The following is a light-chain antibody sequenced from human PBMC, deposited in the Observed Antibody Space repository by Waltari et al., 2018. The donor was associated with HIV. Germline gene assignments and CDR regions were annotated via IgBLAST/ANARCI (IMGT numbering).Light chain of an antibody. V-gene: IGLV3-21*02. Sequence: SYVLTQPPSVSVAPGQTARITCGGNNIGSKRVHWYQQKAGQAPVLVVYNASDRPSWIPQRVSGSNAGNTATLTISRVEAGDEADYYCHVWDRSSDHHVFGTGTKVTVL. CDR2: NAS. J-gene: IGLJ1*01. CDR1: NIGSKR. CDR3: HVWDRSSDHHV.